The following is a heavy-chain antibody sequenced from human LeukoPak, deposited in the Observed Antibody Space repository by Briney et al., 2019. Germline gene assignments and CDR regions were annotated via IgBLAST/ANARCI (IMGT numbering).Heavy chain of an antibody. D-gene: IGHD5-24*01. CDR2: ISAYNGNT. V-gene: IGHV1-18*01. J-gene: IGHJ4*02. CDR3: ARDRVGVGGDGWEN. Sequence: ASVKVSCKASGYTFTSYGISWVRQAPGQGLEWMGWISAYNGNTNYAQKLQGRVTMTADISTSTAYMELRSLRSDDTAVYYCARDRVGVGGDGWENWGQGTLVTVSS. CDR1: GYTFTSYG.